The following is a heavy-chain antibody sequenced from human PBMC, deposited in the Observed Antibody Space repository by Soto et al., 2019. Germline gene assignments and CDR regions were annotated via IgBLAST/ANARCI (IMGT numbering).Heavy chain of an antibody. D-gene: IGHD3-3*01. V-gene: IGHV1-2*02. J-gene: IGHJ5*02. CDR2: INPKSRGT. CDR1: GYTFTDYF. Sequence: ASLKVSCKASGYTFTDYFIHWVRQAPGQGFECMGWINPKSRGTNYAQKFQGRVTMTTDTSTSTAYMELRSLRSDDTAVYYCARDPSNYDFWSGYYSWFDPWGQGTLVTVSS. CDR3: ARDPSNYDFWSGYYSWFDP.